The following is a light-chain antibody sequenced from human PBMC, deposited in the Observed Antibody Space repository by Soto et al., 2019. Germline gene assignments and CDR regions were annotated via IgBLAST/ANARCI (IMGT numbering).Light chain of an antibody. V-gene: IGKV3D-11*01. CDR2: LTS. Sequence: EIVLTQSPATLSSFPGDRVTLSCRASQAVNTRLAWYQHKPGQAPRLLIYLTSNRAAGIPARFSGSGSATDFTLTISSLQPEDFAVYYCQQRSSWITFGQGTKVDIK. CDR3: QQRSSWIT. J-gene: IGKJ1*01. CDR1: QAVNTR.